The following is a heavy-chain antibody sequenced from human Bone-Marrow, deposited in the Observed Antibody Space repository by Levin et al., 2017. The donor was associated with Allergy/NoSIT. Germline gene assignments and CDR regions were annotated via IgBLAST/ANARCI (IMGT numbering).Heavy chain of an antibody. V-gene: IGHV1-24*01. Sequence: GGSLRLSCKVSGYSVTELSMHWVRQAPGKGLEWMGGFDPEEGEIVYAQKFQGRVMMTDDTSTDTAYMGLSSLRSEDTAIYYCATVRDYDILTAYALLFDYWGQGTLVDVSS. CDR2: FDPEEGEI. D-gene: IGHD3-9*01. CDR1: GYSVTELS. CDR3: ATVRDYDILTAYALLFDY. J-gene: IGHJ4*02.